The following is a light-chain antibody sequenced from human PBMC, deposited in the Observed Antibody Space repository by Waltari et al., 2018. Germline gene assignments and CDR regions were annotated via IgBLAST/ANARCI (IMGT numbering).Light chain of an antibody. Sequence: QSALTQPRSVSGSPGHSVTISCTGISSDVGGYHYVSWYQQHPGKAPKLMIYDVSKRPSGVPDRFSGSKSGNTASLTISGLQAEDEADYYCCSYVGSYTWVFGGGTKLTVL. CDR1: SSDVGGYHY. CDR3: CSYVGSYTWV. V-gene: IGLV2-11*01. J-gene: IGLJ3*02. CDR2: DVS.